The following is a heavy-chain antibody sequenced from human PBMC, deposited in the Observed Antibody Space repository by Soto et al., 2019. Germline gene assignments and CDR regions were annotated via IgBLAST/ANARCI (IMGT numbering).Heavy chain of an antibody. CDR1: GFTFSSYA. Sequence: PGGSLRLSCAASGFTFSSYAMSWVRQAPGKGLEWVSVIYSGGSTYYADSVKGRFTISRDNSKNTLYLQMNSLRAEDTAVYYCARASITIFVPHLGFQHWGQGTLVTVSS. J-gene: IGHJ1*01. V-gene: IGHV3-66*01. CDR3: ARASITIFVPHLGFQH. CDR2: IYSGGST. D-gene: IGHD3-3*01.